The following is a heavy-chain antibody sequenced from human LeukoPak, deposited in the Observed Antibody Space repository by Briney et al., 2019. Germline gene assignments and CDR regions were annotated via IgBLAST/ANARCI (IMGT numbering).Heavy chain of an antibody. CDR3: ARDGADNSGYYFGSL. CDR1: GFIVRSSY. CDR2: IYSGGSP. J-gene: IGHJ3*01. D-gene: IGHD3-22*01. Sequence: GGSLRLSCAASGFIVRSSYMSWVRQAPGKGLEWVSVIYSGGSPDYADSAKGRSTISTDNSKSTLYLQMNSLRVEDTAVYYCARDGADNSGYYFGSLWGQGTVVTVSS. V-gene: IGHV3-53*01.